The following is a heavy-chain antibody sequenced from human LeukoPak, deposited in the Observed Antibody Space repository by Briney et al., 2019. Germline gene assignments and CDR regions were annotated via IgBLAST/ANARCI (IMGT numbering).Heavy chain of an antibody. D-gene: IGHD2-15*01. J-gene: IGHJ4*02. Sequence: GGSLRLSCAASGFTFTNYAMSWVRQAPGKGLEWVAVISYDGSNKYYADSVKGRFTISRDNSKNTLYLQMNSLRAEDTAVYYCAKDSSFDYWGQGTLVTVSS. CDR3: AKDSSFDY. CDR2: ISYDGSNK. V-gene: IGHV3-30*18. CDR1: GFTFTNYA.